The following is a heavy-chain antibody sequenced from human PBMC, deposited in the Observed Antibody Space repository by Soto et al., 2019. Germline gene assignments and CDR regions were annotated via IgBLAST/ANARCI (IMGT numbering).Heavy chain of an antibody. CDR1: GFSVRGYG. J-gene: IGHJ3*01. CDR2: ISGRDDTT. V-gene: IGHV3-23*04. D-gene: IGHD5-12*01. CDR3: EGSWT. Sequence: VQLVESGGDLTQPGGSLRLSCAASGFSVRGYGMSWVRQAPGKALEWVSGISGRDDTTYYTDSVRCRFTISKDTSKHTLYLPRNSLRVEDTAVYYCEGSWTWGQGTMVTVSS.